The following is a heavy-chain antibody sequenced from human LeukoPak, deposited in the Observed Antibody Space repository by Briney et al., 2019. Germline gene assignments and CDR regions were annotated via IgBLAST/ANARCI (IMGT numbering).Heavy chain of an antibody. CDR3: ARDSGGSWYL. CDR1: GYTLTELS. Sequence: ASVKVSCKVSGYTLTELSMHWVRQAPGQGLEWMGIINPSGGSTSYAQKFQGRVTMTRDTSTSTVYMELSSLRSEDTAVYYCARDSGGSWYLWGQGTLVTVSS. J-gene: IGHJ5*02. D-gene: IGHD6-13*01. V-gene: IGHV1-46*01. CDR2: INPSGGST.